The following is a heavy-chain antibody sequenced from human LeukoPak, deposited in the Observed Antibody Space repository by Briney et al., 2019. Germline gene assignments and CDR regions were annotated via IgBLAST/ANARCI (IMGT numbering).Heavy chain of an antibody. Sequence: GGSLRLSCAASGFTFSSYSMNWVRQAPGKGLEWVSYISSSSTIYYADSVKGRFTISRDNAKNSLYLQMNSLRAEDTAVYYCASGWFDPWGQGTLVTASS. CDR1: GFTFSSYS. J-gene: IGHJ5*02. V-gene: IGHV3-48*01. CDR3: ASGWFDP. CDR2: ISSSSTI.